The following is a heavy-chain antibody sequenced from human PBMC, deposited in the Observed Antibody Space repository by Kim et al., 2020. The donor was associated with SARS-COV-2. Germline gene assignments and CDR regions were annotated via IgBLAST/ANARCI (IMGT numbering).Heavy chain of an antibody. D-gene: IGHD5-12*01. J-gene: IGHJ6*02. CDR3: ARGQVATIRVRGYYGMDV. CDR2: IISSSSYI. V-gene: IGHV3-21*01. CDR1: GFTFSSYS. Sequence: GGSLRLSCAASGFTFSSYSMNWVRQAPGKGLEWVSSIISSSSYIYYADSVKGRFTISRDNAKNSLYLQMNNLRAEDTAVYYCARGQVATIRVRGYYGMDVWGQGTTVTVSS.